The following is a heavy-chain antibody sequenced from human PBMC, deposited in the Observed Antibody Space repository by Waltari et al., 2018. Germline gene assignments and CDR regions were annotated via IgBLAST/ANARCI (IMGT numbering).Heavy chain of an antibody. CDR1: GYTFTEYY. Sequence: QVQLVQSGAEVKKPGASVKVSCKTSGYTFTEYYMHWVRQAPGQGLEWMAWINPNSGGTNYAQKFQGRVTITADTSTDTAYMELSSLRSEDTAVYYCATDGRQLVYVDYWGQGTLVTVSS. J-gene: IGHJ4*02. V-gene: IGHV1-2*02. CDR3: ATDGRQLVYVDY. CDR2: INPNSGGT. D-gene: IGHD6-6*01.